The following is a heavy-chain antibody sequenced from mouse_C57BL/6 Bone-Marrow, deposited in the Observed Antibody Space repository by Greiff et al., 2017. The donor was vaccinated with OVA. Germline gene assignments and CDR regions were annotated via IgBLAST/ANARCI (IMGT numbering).Heavy chain of an antibody. J-gene: IGHJ2*01. D-gene: IGHD1-3*01. V-gene: IGHV1-54*01. Sequence: QVQLQQSGAELVRPGTSVKVSCKASGYAFTNYLIEWVKQRPGQGLEWIGVINPGSGGTNYNEKFKGKATMTADKSSSTAYMQISSLTSEDSAVYFLARSELYSYFDDWGQGTTLTVSS. CDR2: INPGSGGT. CDR1: GYAFTNYL. CDR3: ARSELYSYFDD.